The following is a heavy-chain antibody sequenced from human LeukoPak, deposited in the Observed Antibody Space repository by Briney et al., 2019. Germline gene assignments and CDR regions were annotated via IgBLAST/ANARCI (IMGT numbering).Heavy chain of an antibody. D-gene: IGHD3-22*01. V-gene: IGHV4-61*01. Sequence: PSETLSLTCTVSGGSVSSGSYYWSWIRQPPGKGREWIGDIYYSGSTNYNPSLKSRVTISVDTSKNQFSLKLSSVTAADTAVYYCARVVYDSSGFLDYWGQGTLVTVSS. CDR3: ARVVYDSSGFLDY. CDR1: GGSVSSGSYY. J-gene: IGHJ4*02. CDR2: IYYSGST.